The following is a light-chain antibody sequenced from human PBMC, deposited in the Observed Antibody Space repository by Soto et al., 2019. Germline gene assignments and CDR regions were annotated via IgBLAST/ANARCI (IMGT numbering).Light chain of an antibody. CDR3: SSYAGSNGRWV. V-gene: IGLV2-8*01. CDR1: SSDIGAYNY. Sequence: QSALTQPPSASGSPGQSVTISCTGTSSDIGAYNYVSWYQQHPGKAPKLMIHEVSKRPSGVPDRFSGSTSGNTASLTVSGLQAEDEADYYCSSYAGSNGRWVFGGGTKLTVL. J-gene: IGLJ3*02. CDR2: EVS.